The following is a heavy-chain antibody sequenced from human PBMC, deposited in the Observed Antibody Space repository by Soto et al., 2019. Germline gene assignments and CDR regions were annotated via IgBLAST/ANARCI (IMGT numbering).Heavy chain of an antibody. CDR1: GYTFTSYD. CDR3: ARQWELSGYYYGMDV. CDR2: MNPNSGNT. D-gene: IGHD1-26*01. V-gene: IGHV1-8*01. Sequence: GASVKVSCKASGYTFTSYDINSVRQATGQGLEWMGWMNPNSGNTGYAQKFQGRVTMTRDTSISTAYMELSSLRSEDTAVYYCARQWELSGYYYGMDVWGQGTTVTVSS. J-gene: IGHJ6*02.